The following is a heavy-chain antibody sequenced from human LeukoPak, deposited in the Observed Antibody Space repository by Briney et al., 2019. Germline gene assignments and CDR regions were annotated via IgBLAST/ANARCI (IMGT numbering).Heavy chain of an antibody. J-gene: IGHJ5*02. CDR3: ASSAVPSGAARKDSWFDP. CDR1: GGSVSSTSAA. Sequence: SQTLSLTCGISGGSVSSTSAAWSWIRQSPSRGLEWLGRTYYRSKWDNDYAVSVKSRITIIPDTSNNQFSLHLNSVTPEDSAVYYCASSAVPSGAARKDSWFDPWGQGTLVTVSS. D-gene: IGHD6-6*01. V-gene: IGHV6-1*01. CDR2: TYYRSKWDN.